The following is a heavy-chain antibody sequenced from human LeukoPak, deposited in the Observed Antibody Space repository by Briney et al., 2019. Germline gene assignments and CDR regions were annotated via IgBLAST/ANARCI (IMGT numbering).Heavy chain of an antibody. Sequence: SETLSLTCSVSGGSISGYYWCWIRQPAGKGLEWIGRICNSENANYNPSLRSRVSMSVDTSKNQFSLKLSSVTAADTAVYYCARLSQSTSWYDDYWGQGTLVTVSS. D-gene: IGHD6-13*01. V-gene: IGHV4-4*07. CDR2: ICNSENA. CDR3: ARLSQSTSWYDDY. J-gene: IGHJ4*02. CDR1: GGSISGYY.